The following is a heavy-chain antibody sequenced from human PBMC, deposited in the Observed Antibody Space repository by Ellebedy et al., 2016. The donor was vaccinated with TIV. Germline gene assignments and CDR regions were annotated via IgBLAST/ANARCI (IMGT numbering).Heavy chain of an antibody. J-gene: IGHJ5*02. CDR1: GYTFTSYA. CDR3: ARVPYDFWSGPT. Sequence: ASVKVSXKASGYTFTSYAMHWVRQAPGQRLEWMGWINAGNGNTKYSQKFQGRVTITRDTSASTAYMELSSLRSEDTAVYYCARVPYDFWSGPTWGQGTLVTVSS. CDR2: INAGNGNT. D-gene: IGHD3-3*01. V-gene: IGHV1-3*01.